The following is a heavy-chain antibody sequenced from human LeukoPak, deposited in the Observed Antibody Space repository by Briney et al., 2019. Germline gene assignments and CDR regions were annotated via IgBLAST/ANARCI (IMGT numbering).Heavy chain of an antibody. Sequence: ASVKVSCKASGYTFTSYDINWVRQATGQGLEWMGWMNPNSGNTGYAQKFQGRVTMTRNTSISTAYMELSSLRSEDTAVYYCARAVVVVPAAAVDYWGQGTLVTVSS. CDR1: GYTFTSYD. V-gene: IGHV1-8*01. CDR2: MNPNSGNT. J-gene: IGHJ4*02. D-gene: IGHD2-2*01. CDR3: ARAVVVVPAAAVDY.